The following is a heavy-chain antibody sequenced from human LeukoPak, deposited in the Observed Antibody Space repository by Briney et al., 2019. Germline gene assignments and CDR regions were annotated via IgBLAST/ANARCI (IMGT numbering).Heavy chain of an antibody. Sequence: SETLSLTCTVSGGSISSSSYYWGWIRQPPGKGLEWVGTIYYSGSTNYNPSLKSRLTISVDTSKNQFPLRLSSVTAADSAVYYCVRQSGFSMIVVVFDYWGQGTLVTVSS. CDR1: GGSISSSSYY. V-gene: IGHV4-39*01. CDR2: IYYSGST. J-gene: IGHJ4*02. CDR3: VRQSGFSMIVVVFDY. D-gene: IGHD3-22*01.